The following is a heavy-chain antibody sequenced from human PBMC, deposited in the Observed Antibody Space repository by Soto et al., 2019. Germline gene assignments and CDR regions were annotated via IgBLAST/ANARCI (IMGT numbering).Heavy chain of an antibody. Sequence: QVQLQESGPGLVKPSETLSLTCIVSGGSVSSSAYYWSWIRQPPGKGLEWIGYIYYSGSANYNPSLKSRITISVDTSKGHFSLQLSSVTAADTAEYFCARIGLSRPYFDSWGQGILVTVSS. CDR2: IYYSGSA. J-gene: IGHJ4*02. CDR3: ARIGLSRPYFDS. V-gene: IGHV4-61*03. CDR1: GGSVSSSAYY. D-gene: IGHD2-2*03.